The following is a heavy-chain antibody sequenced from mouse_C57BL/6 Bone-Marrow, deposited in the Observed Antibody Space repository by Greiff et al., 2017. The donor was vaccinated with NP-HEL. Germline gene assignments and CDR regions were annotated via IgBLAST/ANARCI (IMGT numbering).Heavy chain of an antibody. Sequence: VQLQQSGTVLARPGASVKMSCKTSGYTFTSYWMHWVKQRPGQGLEWIGAIYPGNSDTSYNQKFKGKAKLTAVTSASTAYMELSSLTNEDSAVYYCTRNDGYFFYWYFDVWGTGTTVTVSS. CDR2: IYPGNSDT. D-gene: IGHD2-3*01. CDR1: GYTFTSYW. J-gene: IGHJ1*03. CDR3: TRNDGYFFYWYFDV. V-gene: IGHV1-5*01.